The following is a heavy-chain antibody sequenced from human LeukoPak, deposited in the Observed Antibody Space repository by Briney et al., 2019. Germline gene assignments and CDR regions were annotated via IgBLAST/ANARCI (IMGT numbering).Heavy chain of an antibody. V-gene: IGHV4-34*01. D-gene: IGHD3-10*01. CDR2: INHSGST. CDR1: GGSFSLYY. CDR3: ARDRRYYYGSGKGNRGFDP. J-gene: IGHJ5*02. Sequence: SETLSLTCAVYGGSFSLYYWTWIRQSPGKGLEWIGEINHSGSTNYNPSLKSRVTISVDTSKNQFSLKLSSVTAADTAVYYCARDRRYYYGSGKGNRGFDPWGQGTLVTVSS.